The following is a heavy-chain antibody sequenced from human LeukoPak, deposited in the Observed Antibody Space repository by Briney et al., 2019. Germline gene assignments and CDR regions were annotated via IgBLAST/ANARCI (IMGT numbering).Heavy chain of an antibody. CDR2: IFTSGRT. CDR1: GGSTSSGSYY. D-gene: IGHD3-10*01. CDR3: ARGLTYYYGSGSNNWFDP. J-gene: IGHJ5*02. V-gene: IGHV4-61*02. Sequence: PSETLSLTCTVSGGSTSSGSYYWSWIRQPAGKGLELIGRIFTSGRTNYNPSLKSRVTISLDTSKNQFSLKLSSVTAADTAVYYCARGLTYYYGSGSNNWFDPWGQGTLVTVSS.